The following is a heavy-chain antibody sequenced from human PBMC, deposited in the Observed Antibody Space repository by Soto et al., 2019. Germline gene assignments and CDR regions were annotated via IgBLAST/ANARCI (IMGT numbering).Heavy chain of an antibody. CDR3: DS. CDR1: GGSFKNYA. V-gene: IGHV1-69*01. J-gene: IGHJ4*02. CDR2: IIPIFGTA. Sequence: QVQLVQSGAEVQKPGSSVKVSCKASGGSFKNYAITWVRQAPGQGLEWVGGIIPIFGTANYAQGFQGRLTITADESKSSAYMELSSLRSEDTAVYYFDSWGQGTLVTVSS.